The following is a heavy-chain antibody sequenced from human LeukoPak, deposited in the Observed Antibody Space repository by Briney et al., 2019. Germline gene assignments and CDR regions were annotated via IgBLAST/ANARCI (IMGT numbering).Heavy chain of an antibody. CDR2: ISLSGHT. CDR1: GFTFSSYSM. CDR3: SRESGPFSPFGH. V-gene: IGHV4-4*02. Sequence: GSLRLSCAASGFTFSSYSMNWVRQPPGQGLEWIGEISLSGHTNYNPSLRSRVTMSLDESKNHLSLILASVTAADTAIYYCSRESGPFSPFGHWGQGTLVTVTS. J-gene: IGHJ4*02. D-gene: IGHD1-26*01.